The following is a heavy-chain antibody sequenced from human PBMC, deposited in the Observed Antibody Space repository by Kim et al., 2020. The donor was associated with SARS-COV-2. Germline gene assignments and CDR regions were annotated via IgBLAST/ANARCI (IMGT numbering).Heavy chain of an antibody. CDR3: ARNRWLPDS. Sequence: ASVKVSCKSSGYTFTSSAMNWVRQAPGQGLEWMGWINTDTGNPTYAQGFTGRFVFSLDTSVSTAYLQISSLEAGDTAVYYCARNRWLPDSWGQGTLVTVS. J-gene: IGHJ5*01. CDR1: GYTFTSSA. D-gene: IGHD5-12*01. V-gene: IGHV7-4-1*02. CDR2: INTDTGNP.